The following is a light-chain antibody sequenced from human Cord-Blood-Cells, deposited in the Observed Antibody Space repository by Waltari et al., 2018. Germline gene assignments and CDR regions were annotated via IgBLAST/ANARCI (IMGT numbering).Light chain of an antibody. Sequence: QSALTQPASVSGSPGQSITISCTGTSSDVGGYNYVSWYQQHPGKDPKLMIYDVSKRSSGVSNRFSGSKSGNTASLTISGLQAEDEADYYCSSYTSSSTWVFGGGTKLTVL. CDR3: SSYTSSSTWV. CDR2: DVS. CDR1: SSDVGGYNY. J-gene: IGLJ3*02. V-gene: IGLV2-14*01.